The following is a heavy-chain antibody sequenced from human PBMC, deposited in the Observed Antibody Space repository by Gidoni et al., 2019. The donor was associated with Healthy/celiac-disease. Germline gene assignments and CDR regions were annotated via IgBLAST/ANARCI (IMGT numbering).Heavy chain of an antibody. V-gene: IGHV3-23*01. J-gene: IGHJ4*02. Sequence: EVQLLESGGGLVQPGGSLRLSCAAPGFTFSSYAMSWVRQGPGKGLEWVSAISGSGGTTYYADSVKGRFTISRDSSKNTLYLQMNSLRAEDTAVYYCAKATGYYDSGGYNYWGQGTLVTVSS. CDR3: AKATGYYDSGGYNY. CDR1: GFTFSSYA. D-gene: IGHD3-22*01. CDR2: ISGSGGTT.